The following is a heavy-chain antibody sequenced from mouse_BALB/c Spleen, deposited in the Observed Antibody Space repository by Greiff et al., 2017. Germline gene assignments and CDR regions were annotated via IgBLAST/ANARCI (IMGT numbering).Heavy chain of an antibody. CDR1: GYTFTSYW. CDR3: TRSLYYYGSKYAMDY. J-gene: IGHJ4*01. D-gene: IGHD1-1*01. Sequence: VQLQQPGAELVRPGASVKLSCKASGYTFTSYWINWVKQRPGQGLEWIGNIYPSDSYTNYNQKFKDKATLTVDKSSSTAYMQLSSPTSEDSAVYYCTRSLYYYGSKYAMDYWGQGTSVTVSS. V-gene: IGHV1-69*02. CDR2: IYPSDSYT.